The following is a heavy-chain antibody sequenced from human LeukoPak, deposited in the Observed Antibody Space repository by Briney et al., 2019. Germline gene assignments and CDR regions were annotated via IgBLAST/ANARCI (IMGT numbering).Heavy chain of an antibody. J-gene: IGHJ6*03. Sequence: SQTLSLTCAISEYSVSSNSAAWNWIRQSPSRGLEWLGWTYYRSKWYYDYAVSVKSRITINPDTSKNQFSLQLYSVTPEDTAVYYCARGPQLVDYYYIDVWGKGTTVTVSS. D-gene: IGHD6-13*01. CDR2: TYYRSKWYY. CDR1: EYSVSSNSAA. CDR3: ARGPQLVDYYYIDV. V-gene: IGHV6-1*01.